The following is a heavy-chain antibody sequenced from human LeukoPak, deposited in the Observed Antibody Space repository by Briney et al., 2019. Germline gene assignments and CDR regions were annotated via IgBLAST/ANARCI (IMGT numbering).Heavy chain of an antibody. CDR1: GYSFSNYA. D-gene: IGHD3-16*02. Sequence: ASVKVSCKASGYSFSNYALNWVRQAPGQGLEFMGWIHPSTGNPSYAQGFSGRFVFSLDTSVTTTYLQISDLKAEDTAVYFRARALDSLGGLSLPDYWGQGTLVTVSS. CDR3: ARALDSLGGLSLPDY. V-gene: IGHV7-4-1*02. CDR2: IHPSTGNP. J-gene: IGHJ4*02.